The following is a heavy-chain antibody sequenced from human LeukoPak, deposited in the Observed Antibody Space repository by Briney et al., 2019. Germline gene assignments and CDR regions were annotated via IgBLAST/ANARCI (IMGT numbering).Heavy chain of an antibody. Sequence: SETLSLTCTVSGGSISSSSYYWSWIRQPAGKGLEWIGRIYTSGSTNYNPSLKSRVTISVDTSKNQFSLKLSSVTAADTAVYYCARELWRVGATDYWGQGTLVTVSS. V-gene: IGHV4-61*02. D-gene: IGHD1-26*01. J-gene: IGHJ4*02. CDR3: ARELWRVGATDY. CDR2: IYTSGST. CDR1: GGSISSSSYY.